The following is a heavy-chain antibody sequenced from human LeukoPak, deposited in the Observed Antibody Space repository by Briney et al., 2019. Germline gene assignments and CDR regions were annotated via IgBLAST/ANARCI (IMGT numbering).Heavy chain of an antibody. J-gene: IGHJ4*02. CDR3: ATHPLLDY. D-gene: IGHD3-16*02. CDR2: IYYSGST. Sequence: SETLSLTCTVSGDSISSRSYYWGWIRQPPGKGLEWIGSIYYSGSTYYNPSLKSRVSISVDPSKSQFSLKLTSVTAADTAVYYCATHPLLDYWGQGSLVTVSS. V-gene: IGHV4-39*01. CDR1: GDSISSRSYY.